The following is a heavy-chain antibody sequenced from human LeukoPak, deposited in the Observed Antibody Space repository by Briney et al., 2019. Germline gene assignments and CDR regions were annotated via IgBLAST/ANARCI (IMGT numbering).Heavy chain of an antibody. Sequence: SETLSLTCAVYGGSFSGYYWSWIRQPPGKGLDWIGEINHTGSTNYNPSLKSRVTISVDTSKNQFSLKLNSVTAADTAVYYCASPADDDFNPNCFDPWGQGTLVTVSS. D-gene: IGHD4-17*01. CDR3: ASPADDDFNPNCFDP. CDR2: INHTGST. V-gene: IGHV4-34*01. J-gene: IGHJ5*02. CDR1: GGSFSGYY.